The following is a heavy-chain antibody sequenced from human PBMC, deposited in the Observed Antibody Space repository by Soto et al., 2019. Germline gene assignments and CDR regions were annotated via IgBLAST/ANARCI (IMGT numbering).Heavy chain of an antibody. CDR2: ISYDGSNQ. CDR3: AKDQASGQGSFDS. CDR1: GFTFNIYG. Sequence: GGSLRLSCAASGFTFNIYGIHWVRQAPDKGLEWVALISYDGSNQYYADSVKGRFTISRDNSKNTLFLQMNSLRADDTAVYYCAKDQASGQGSFDSWGQGTLVTVSS. J-gene: IGHJ4*02. V-gene: IGHV3-30*18.